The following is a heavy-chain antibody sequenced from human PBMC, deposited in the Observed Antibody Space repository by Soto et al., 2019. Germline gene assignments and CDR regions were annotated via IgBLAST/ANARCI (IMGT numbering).Heavy chain of an antibody. V-gene: IGHV1-69*12. D-gene: IGHD1-1*01. Sequence: QVQLVQSGAEVKKPGSSVKVSCKASGGTFSSYAISWVRQAPGQGLEWMGGIIPIFGTANYAQKFQVRVTITADESTSTAYIELSSLRSEDTAVYYCAGPPEPTRIYYYSGMDVLGQGTTVTVSS. CDR3: AGPPEPTRIYYYSGMDV. J-gene: IGHJ6*02. CDR2: IIPIFGTA. CDR1: GGTFSSYA.